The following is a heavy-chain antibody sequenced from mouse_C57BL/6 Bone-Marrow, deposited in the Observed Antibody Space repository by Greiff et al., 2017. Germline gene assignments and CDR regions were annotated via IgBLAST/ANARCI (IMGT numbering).Heavy chain of an antibody. CDR1: GYTFTSYW. Sequence: QVQLQQPGAELVMPGASVKLSCKASGYTFTSYWMHWVKQRPGQGLEWIGEIDPSDSYTNYTQKFKGKSTLTVDKSSSTAYMQLSSLTSEDSAVYYCAREIPDYYGSSLFDYWGQGTTLTVAS. CDR3: AREIPDYYGSSLFDY. CDR2: IDPSDSYT. V-gene: IGHV1-69*01. J-gene: IGHJ2*01. D-gene: IGHD1-1*01.